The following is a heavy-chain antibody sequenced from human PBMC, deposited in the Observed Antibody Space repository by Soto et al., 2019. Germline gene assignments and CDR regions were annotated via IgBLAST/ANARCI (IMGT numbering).Heavy chain of an antibody. V-gene: IGHV5-10-1*01. Sequence: EVQLVQSGAEVKKPGESLRSSCKGSGYSFTSYWISWVRQMPGKGLEWMGRIDPSDSYTNYSPSFQGHVTISADKSISTASLQWSSLKASDTAMYYCARRHGSGSHIGYWGQGTLVTVSS. CDR3: ARRHGSGSHIGY. CDR1: GYSFTSYW. D-gene: IGHD3-10*01. CDR2: IDPSDSYT. J-gene: IGHJ4*02.